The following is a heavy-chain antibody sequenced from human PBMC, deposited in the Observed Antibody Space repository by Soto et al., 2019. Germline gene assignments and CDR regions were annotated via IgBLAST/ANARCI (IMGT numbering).Heavy chain of an antibody. Sequence: GGSLRLSCAASGFTFSSYSMNWVRQAPGKGLEWVSYISSSSSTIYYADSVKGRFTISRDNAKNSLYLQMNSLRAEDTAVYYCARSYGSGSYYTRDYYYYMDVWGKGTTVTVSS. CDR3: ARSYGSGSYYTRDYYYYMDV. D-gene: IGHD3-10*01. J-gene: IGHJ6*03. V-gene: IGHV3-48*01. CDR2: ISSSSSTI. CDR1: GFTFSSYS.